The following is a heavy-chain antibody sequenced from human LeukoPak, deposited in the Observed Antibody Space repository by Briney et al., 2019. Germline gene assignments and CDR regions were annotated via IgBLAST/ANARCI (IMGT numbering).Heavy chain of an antibody. CDR2: IRYDGSNK. Sequence: QSGGSLRLSCAASGFTFSSYGMHWVRQAPGKGLEWVAFIRYDGSNKYYADSVKGRFTISRDNSKNTLYLQTNSLRAEDTAVYYCAKDLFVVVTAEVFNFDYWGQGTLVTVSS. CDR1: GFTFSSYG. J-gene: IGHJ4*02. V-gene: IGHV3-30*02. D-gene: IGHD2-21*02. CDR3: AKDLFVVVTAEVFNFDY.